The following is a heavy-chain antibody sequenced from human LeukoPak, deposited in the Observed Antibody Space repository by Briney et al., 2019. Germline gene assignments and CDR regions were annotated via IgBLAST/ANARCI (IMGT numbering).Heavy chain of an antibody. CDR1: GGTFSSYA. Sequence: SVKVSCKASGGTFSSYATSWVRQAPGQGREWMGGIIPIFGTTNYAQKFQGRVTITADKSTSTAYMELNSLRAEDTAVYYCAKGDTYYYGSGAYYFDYWGQGTLVTVSS. J-gene: IGHJ4*02. CDR2: IIPIFGTT. V-gene: IGHV1-69*06. D-gene: IGHD3-10*01. CDR3: AKGDTYYYGSGAYYFDY.